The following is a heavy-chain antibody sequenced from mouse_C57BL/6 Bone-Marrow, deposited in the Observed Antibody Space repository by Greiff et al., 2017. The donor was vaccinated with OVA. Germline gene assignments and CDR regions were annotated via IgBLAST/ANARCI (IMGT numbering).Heavy chain of an antibody. CDR1: GFTFSSYA. J-gene: IGHJ4*01. CDR3: ARELPLGPYYYAMDY. Sequence: EVKLEESGGGLVKPGGSLKLSCAASGFTFSSYAMSWVRQTPEKRLEWVATISDGGSYTYYPDNVKGRFTISRDNAKNNLYLQMSHLKSEDTAMYYCARELPLGPYYYAMDYWGQGTSVTVSS. V-gene: IGHV5-4*01. CDR2: ISDGGSYT. D-gene: IGHD4-1*01.